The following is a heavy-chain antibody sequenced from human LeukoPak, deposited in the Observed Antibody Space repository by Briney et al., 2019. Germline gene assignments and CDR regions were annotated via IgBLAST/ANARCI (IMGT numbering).Heavy chain of an antibody. J-gene: IGHJ4*02. V-gene: IGHV1-46*01. Sequence: ASVKVSCKASGYRFARYYMHWVRQAPGQGLEWMGIINPGDGGTTYAQKFEGRLNLTRDMSTSTVYMELSSLRSEDAAMYYCATFTTVSTGDYWGQGSLVAVSS. CDR1: GYRFARYY. D-gene: IGHD4-17*01. CDR3: ATFTTVSTGDY. CDR2: INPGDGGT.